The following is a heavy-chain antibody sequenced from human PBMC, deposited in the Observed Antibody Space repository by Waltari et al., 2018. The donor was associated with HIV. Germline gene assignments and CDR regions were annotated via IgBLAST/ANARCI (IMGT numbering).Heavy chain of an antibody. V-gene: IGHV4-38-2*01. CDR1: GYSISSDYY. Sequence: QVQLHESGPGMVKPSETLSLTCAVSGYSISSDYYWGWIRQPPGKGLEWIGSASRSGSTYYSPSLKSRVTISLATSKNQFSLKLNSVAAADTAVYYCGSGSRRGHSHGIDYWGQGTLVTVSS. J-gene: IGHJ4*02. D-gene: IGHD5-18*01. CDR2: ASRSGST. CDR3: GSGSRRGHSHGIDY.